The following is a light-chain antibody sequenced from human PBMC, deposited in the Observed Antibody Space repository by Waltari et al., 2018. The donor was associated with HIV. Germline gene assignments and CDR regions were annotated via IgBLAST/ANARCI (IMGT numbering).Light chain of an antibody. J-gene: IGLJ3*02. CDR1: SSDVGGYNY. CDR3: CSYAGSYTWV. CDR2: EFS. Sequence: QSALTQPRSVSGSPGQSVTISCTGTSSDVGGYNYVSWYQQPPGKAPKLMIYEFSKRPSGVPDRFSGSKSGNTASLTISGLQAEDEADYYCCSYAGSYTWVFGGGTKLTVL. V-gene: IGLV2-11*01.